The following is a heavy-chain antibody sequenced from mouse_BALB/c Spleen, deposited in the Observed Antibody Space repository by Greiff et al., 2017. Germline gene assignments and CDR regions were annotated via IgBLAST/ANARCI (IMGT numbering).Heavy chain of an antibody. V-gene: IGHV1S81*02. D-gene: IGHD2-14*01. J-gene: IGHJ4*01. CDR2: INPSNGGT. CDR1: GYTFTSYY. Sequence: VQLQQSGAELVKPGASVKLSCKASGYTFTSYYMYWVKQRPGQGLEWIGGINPSNGGTNFNEKFKSKATLTVDKSSSTAYMQLSSLTSEDSAVYYCTRYYRYEDYYAMDYWGQGTSVTVSS. CDR3: TRYYRYEDYYAMDY.